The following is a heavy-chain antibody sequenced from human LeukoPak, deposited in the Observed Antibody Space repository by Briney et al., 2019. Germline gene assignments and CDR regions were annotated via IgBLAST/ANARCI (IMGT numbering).Heavy chain of an antibody. CDR1: GGSVSSGSYY. Sequence: SETLSLTRTVSGGSVSSGSYYWSWIRQPPGKGLEWIGYIYYSGSTNYNPSLKSRVTISVDTSKNQFSLKLSSVTAADTAVYYCASSRLAGTNWFDPWGQGTLVTVSS. D-gene: IGHD6-19*01. CDR2: IYYSGST. CDR3: ASSRLAGTNWFDP. V-gene: IGHV4-61*01. J-gene: IGHJ5*02.